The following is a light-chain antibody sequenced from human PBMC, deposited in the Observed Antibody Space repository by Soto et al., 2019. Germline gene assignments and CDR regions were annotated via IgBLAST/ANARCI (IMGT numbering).Light chain of an antibody. CDR3: QLYRT. CDR1: QSFKSSY. CDR2: GGS. Sequence: EIVLTQSPGTLSLSPGDSATLSCRASQSFKSSYLAWYQQKPGQAPKLLIHGGSTRATGISDRFSGSGSGTDFTLTISRLEPEDFAVYYCQLYRTFGQGTKVGI. J-gene: IGKJ1*01. V-gene: IGKV3-20*01.